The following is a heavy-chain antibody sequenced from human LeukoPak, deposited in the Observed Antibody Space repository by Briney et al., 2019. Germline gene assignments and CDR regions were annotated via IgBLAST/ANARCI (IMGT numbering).Heavy chain of an antibody. V-gene: IGHV4-61*02. D-gene: IGHD7-27*01. CDR1: GGSISGGSYY. J-gene: IGHJ4*02. Sequence: SQTLSLTCTVSGGSISGGSYYWSWIRQPAGKGLEWIGRIYTSGSTNYNPSLKSRVTISVDTSKNQFSLKLSSVTAADTAVYYCARKGTGDLDYFDYWGQGTLVTVSS. CDR3: ARKGTGDLDYFDY. CDR2: IYTSGST.